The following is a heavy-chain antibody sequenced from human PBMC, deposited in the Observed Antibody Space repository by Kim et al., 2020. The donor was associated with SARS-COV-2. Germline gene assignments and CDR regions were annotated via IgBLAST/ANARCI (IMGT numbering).Heavy chain of an antibody. CDR1: GFDFDTFA. J-gene: IGHJ6*02. CDR2: ITAHNVVM. V-gene: IGHV3-23*01. D-gene: IGHD3-16*01. Sequence: GGSLRLSCEGSGFDFDTFAITWVRQVPGKGLEWVSRITAHNVVMYYAASVKGRFTATRDNSRAYLHMRDLRAEDTAIYYCAKGLQSPAYLVAMDVWGQGT. CDR3: AKGLQSPAYLVAMDV.